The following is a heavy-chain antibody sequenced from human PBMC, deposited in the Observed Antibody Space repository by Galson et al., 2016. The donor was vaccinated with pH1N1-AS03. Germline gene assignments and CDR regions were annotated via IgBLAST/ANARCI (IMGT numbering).Heavy chain of an antibody. J-gene: IGHJ4*02. V-gene: IGHV4-61*01. CDR2: VHYTGST. D-gene: IGHD6-13*01. Sequence: LSLTCAVSGYSISSGYYWGWIRQPPGKGPEWIGYVHYTGSTDYSPSLKSRVTISLDTHKNQFSLKLMSVTAADTAVYYCARGSGWLPDYWGQGTLVTVSS. CDR3: ARGSGWLPDY. CDR1: GYSISSGYY.